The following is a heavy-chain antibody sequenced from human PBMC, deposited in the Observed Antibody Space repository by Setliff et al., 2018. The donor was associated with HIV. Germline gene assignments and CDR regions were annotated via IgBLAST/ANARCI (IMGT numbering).Heavy chain of an antibody. CDR2: INPNSGGT. D-gene: IGHD3-9*01. J-gene: IGHJ3*02. V-gene: IGHV1-2*02. CDR3: ARTILRYFGWENPLPDAFDI. CDR1: GYTFTNYY. Sequence: ASVKVSCKASGYTFTNYYLHWVRQAPGQGLEWMGWINPNSGGTNYAQKFQGRVTMTRDTSISTAYMELSRLRYDDTAVYYCARTILRYFGWENPLPDAFDIWGQGTMVTVSS.